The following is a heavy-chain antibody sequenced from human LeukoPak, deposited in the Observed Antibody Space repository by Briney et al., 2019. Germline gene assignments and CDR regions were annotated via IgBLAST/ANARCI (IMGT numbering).Heavy chain of an antibody. Sequence: GGSLRLSCAAPGFTFSSYAMSWVRQAPGKGLEWVSAISGSAYSTFYADSVKGRFTISRDNSKNTLYLQMNRLRAEDTAVYYCAKETVAAPPIDYWGQGTLVTVSS. D-gene: IGHD6-19*01. CDR2: ISGSAYST. CDR1: GFTFSSYA. CDR3: AKETVAAPPIDY. V-gene: IGHV3-23*01. J-gene: IGHJ4*02.